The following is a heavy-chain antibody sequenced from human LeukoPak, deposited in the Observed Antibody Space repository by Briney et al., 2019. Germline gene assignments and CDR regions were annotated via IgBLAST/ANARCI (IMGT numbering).Heavy chain of an antibody. CDR1: GGTFSSYA. CDR3: AREQQLAPHD. Sequence: GASVKVSCKASGGTFSSYAISWVRQAPGQGLEWMGGIIPIFGTANYAQKFQGRVTITADKSTSTAYMELSSLRSEDTAVCYCAREQQLAPHDWGQGTLVTVSS. CDR2: IIPIFGTA. V-gene: IGHV1-69*06. J-gene: IGHJ4*02. D-gene: IGHD6-13*01.